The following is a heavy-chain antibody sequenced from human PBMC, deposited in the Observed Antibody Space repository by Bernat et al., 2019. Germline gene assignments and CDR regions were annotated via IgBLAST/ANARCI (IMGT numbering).Heavy chain of an antibody. Sequence: QVQLQESGPGLVKPSQTLSLTCTVSGGSISSGGYYWSWNRQHPGKGLEWIGYIYYSGSTYYNPSLKSRVTISVDTSKNQFSLKLSSVTAADTAVYYCARAPGDYELYYYYYYMDVWGKGTTVTVSS. CDR1: GGSISSGGYY. D-gene: IGHD4-17*01. J-gene: IGHJ6*03. CDR3: ARAPGDYELYYYYYYMDV. V-gene: IGHV4-31*03. CDR2: IYYSGST.